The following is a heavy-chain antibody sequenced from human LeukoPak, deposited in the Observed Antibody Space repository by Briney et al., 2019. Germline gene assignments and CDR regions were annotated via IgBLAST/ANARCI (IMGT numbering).Heavy chain of an antibody. D-gene: IGHD6-13*01. CDR3: AKDLIAAAGPYYYGMDV. CDR2: ISFDANNI. CDR1: GFTFSSYC. V-gene: IGHV3-30*18. Sequence: GGSLRLSCAASGFTFSSYCMHWVRQAPGRGLEWVAVISFDANNIYYADSVKGRFTISRDNSKNTLYLQMNSLRAEDTAVYYCAKDLIAAAGPYYYGMDVWGQGTTVTVSS. J-gene: IGHJ6*02.